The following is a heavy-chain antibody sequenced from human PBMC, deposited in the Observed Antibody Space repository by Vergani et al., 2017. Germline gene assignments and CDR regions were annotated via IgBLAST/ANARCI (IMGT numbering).Heavy chain of an antibody. D-gene: IGHD2-2*01. CDR3: ARAPDCSSTSCYSWDYYGMDV. Sequence: QVQLVQSGAEVKKPGASVKVSCKASGYTFXSYDINWVRQATGQGLEWMGRIIPILGIANYAQKFQGRVTITADKSTSTAYMELSSLRSEDTAVYYCARAPDCSSTSCYSWDYYGMDVWGQGTTVTVSS. J-gene: IGHJ6*02. CDR2: IIPILGIA. V-gene: IGHV1-69*09. CDR1: GYTFXSYD.